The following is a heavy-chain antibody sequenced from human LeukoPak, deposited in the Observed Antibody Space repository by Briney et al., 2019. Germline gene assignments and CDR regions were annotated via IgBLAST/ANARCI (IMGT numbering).Heavy chain of an antibody. CDR3: ARHDYGDYPFDY. Sequence: PSETLSLTCTVSGGSISSYYWSWIRQPPGKGLEWIGYIYYSGSTNHNPSLKSRVTISVDTSKNQFSLKLSSVTAADTAVYYCARHDYGDYPFDYWGQGTLVTVSS. CDR1: GGSISSYY. V-gene: IGHV4-59*08. CDR2: IYYSGST. D-gene: IGHD4-17*01. J-gene: IGHJ4*02.